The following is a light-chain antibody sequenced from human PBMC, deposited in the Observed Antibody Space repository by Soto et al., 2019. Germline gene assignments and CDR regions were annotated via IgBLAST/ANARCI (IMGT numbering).Light chain of an antibody. CDR2: DAS. CDR3: QQSNS. V-gene: IGKV1-5*01. CDR1: QNINTW. Sequence: DIQMTQSPSTLSASVGDRVTITCRATQNINTWLAWYQQKPGKAPKMLIYDASRLQNGVPSRFSGSGSGTQFTLTISILQPDDFATYYCQQSNSFGQGTKLDVK. J-gene: IGKJ2*01.